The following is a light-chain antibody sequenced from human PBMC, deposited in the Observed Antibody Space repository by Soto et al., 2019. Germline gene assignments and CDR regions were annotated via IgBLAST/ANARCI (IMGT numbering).Light chain of an antibody. J-gene: IGKJ4*01. Sequence: VLSQSPGRLSLSPGERATLSCRASQSVPSTYFAWYQQKSGQPPRLLISGTSNRATGTPDRFSGSGSGTEFTLTISSLQSEDFAVYYCQQYNNWPPLTFGGGTKVDIK. CDR3: QQYNNWPPLT. CDR1: QSVPSTY. V-gene: IGKV3D-15*01. CDR2: GTS.